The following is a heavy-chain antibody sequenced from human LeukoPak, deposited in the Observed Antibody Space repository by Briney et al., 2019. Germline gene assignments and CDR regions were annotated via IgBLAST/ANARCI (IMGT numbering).Heavy chain of an antibody. CDR1: GFTFSSYS. D-gene: IGHD1-1*01. CDR2: ISSSSSYI. J-gene: IGHJ3*02. Sequence: GGSLRLSCAASGFTFSSYSMNWVRQAPGKGLEWVSSISSSSSYIYYADSVKGRFTISRDNAKNSPYLQMNSLRAEDTAVYYCASPGMGAFDIWGQGTMVTVSS. CDR3: ASPGMGAFDI. V-gene: IGHV3-21*01.